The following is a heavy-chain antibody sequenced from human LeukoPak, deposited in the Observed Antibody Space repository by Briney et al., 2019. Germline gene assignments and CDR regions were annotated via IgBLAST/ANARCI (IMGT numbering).Heavy chain of an antibody. CDR1: GFTFSNYW. Sequence: PGGSLRLSCAASGFTFSNYWMHWVRHAPGKGPVWVSRINSDESITSYADSVKGRFTISRDNAKNTLDLQMNSLRAEDTAVYYCALRTGDYWGQGTLVTVSS. D-gene: IGHD1-14*01. CDR3: ALRTGDY. V-gene: IGHV3-74*01. CDR2: INSDESIT. J-gene: IGHJ4*02.